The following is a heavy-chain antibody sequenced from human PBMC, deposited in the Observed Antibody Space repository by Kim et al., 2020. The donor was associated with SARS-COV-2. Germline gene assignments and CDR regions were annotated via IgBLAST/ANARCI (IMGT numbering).Heavy chain of an antibody. V-gene: IGHV3-53*01. Sequence: GGSPRLSCAASGFTVSSNYMSWVRQAPGKGLEWVSVIYSGGSTYYADSVKGRFTISRDNSKNTLYLQMNSLRAEDTAVYYCARGGYSYGYEASDDYWGQGTLVTVSS. CDR2: IYSGGST. D-gene: IGHD5-18*01. CDR3: ARGGYSYGYEASDDY. J-gene: IGHJ4*02. CDR1: GFTVSSNY.